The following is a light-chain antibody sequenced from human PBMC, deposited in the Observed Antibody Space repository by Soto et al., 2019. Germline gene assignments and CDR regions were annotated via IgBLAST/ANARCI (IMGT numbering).Light chain of an antibody. CDR1: QSISNY. CDR3: QQSYSTPLT. J-gene: IGKJ4*01. V-gene: IGKV1-39*01. Sequence: DIQMTQSPSSLSASVGDRVTITCRASQSISNYLNWYQKKPGKAPKFLIYAASSLQSGVPSRFSGRGSGTDFTLTISSLQPEDFAIYFCQQSYSTPLTFGGGTKVDIK. CDR2: AAS.